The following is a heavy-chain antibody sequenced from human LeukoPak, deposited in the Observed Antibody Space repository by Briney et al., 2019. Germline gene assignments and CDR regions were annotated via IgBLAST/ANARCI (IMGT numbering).Heavy chain of an antibody. CDR1: GFTFSRYW. CDR3: KSGGAAPGSFDY. V-gene: IGHV3-7*01. D-gene: IGHD1-1*01. J-gene: IGHJ4*02. CDR2: IKYDGYEE. Sequence: GGSLRLSCAASGFTFSRYWMSWMRQAPGKGLEWVANIKYDGYEEYYVDSVKGRFTISRDNTKNSLCLQLNSLRVDDTAVYYCKSGGAAPGSFDYWGQGTLVTVSP.